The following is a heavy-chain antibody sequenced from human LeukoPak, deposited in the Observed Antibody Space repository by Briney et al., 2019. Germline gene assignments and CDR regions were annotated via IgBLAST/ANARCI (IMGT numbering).Heavy chain of an antibody. CDR3: AIHPTSMTRVTKGWFDP. J-gene: IGHJ5*02. V-gene: IGHV4-59*01. Sequence: PSGTLSLTCTVSGGSISSYYWSWIRQPPGKGLEWIGYIYYSGSTNYNPSLKSRVTISVDTSKNQFSLKLSSVTAADTAVYYCAIHPTSMTRVTKGWFDPWGQGTLVTVSS. D-gene: IGHD4-17*01. CDR2: IYYSGST. CDR1: GGSISSYY.